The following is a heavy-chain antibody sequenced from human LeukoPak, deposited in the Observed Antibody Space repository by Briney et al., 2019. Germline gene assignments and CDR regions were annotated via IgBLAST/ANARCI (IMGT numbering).Heavy chain of an antibody. CDR3: AKDPESDILGGY. CDR1: GFTFSSYG. D-gene: IGHD2-15*01. V-gene: IGHV3-33*06. J-gene: IGHJ4*02. CDR2: IWYDGSNK. Sequence: GGSLRLSCAASGFTFSSYGMHWVRQAPGKGLEWVAVIWYDGSNKYYADSVKGRFTISRDNSKNTLYLQMNSLRVEDTAVYYCAKDPESDILGGYWGQGTLVTVSS.